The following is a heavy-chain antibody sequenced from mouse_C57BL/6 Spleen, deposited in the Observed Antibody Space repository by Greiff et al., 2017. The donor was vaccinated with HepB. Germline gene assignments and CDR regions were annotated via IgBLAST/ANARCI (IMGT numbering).Heavy chain of an antibody. CDR3: ARAYYGSSYWYFDV. CDR1: GFTFSDYY. V-gene: IGHV5-16*01. J-gene: IGHJ1*03. D-gene: IGHD1-1*01. Sequence: EVKLMESEGGLVQPGSSMKLSCTASGFTFSDYYMAWVRQVPEKGLEWVANINYDGSSTYYLDSLKSRFIISRDNAKNILYLQMSSLKSEDTATYYCARAYYGSSYWYFDVWGTGTTVTVSS. CDR2: INYDGSST.